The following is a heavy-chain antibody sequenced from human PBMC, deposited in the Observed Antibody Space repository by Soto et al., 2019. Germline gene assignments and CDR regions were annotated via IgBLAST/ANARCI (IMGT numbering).Heavy chain of an antibody. V-gene: IGHV3-64*01. CDR3: ARRARPDFYYMDV. J-gene: IGHJ6*03. CDR1: GFTPRGYA. Sequence: GGALRLSCAAPGFTPRGYAMGWGRPAPGKGLEYVSGISSNGVGTYYANSVQGRFTISRDNSKNTVYLQMGSLRPEDMAVYYCARRARPDFYYMDVWGKGTTVTVSS. CDR2: ISSNGVGT. D-gene: IGHD6-6*01.